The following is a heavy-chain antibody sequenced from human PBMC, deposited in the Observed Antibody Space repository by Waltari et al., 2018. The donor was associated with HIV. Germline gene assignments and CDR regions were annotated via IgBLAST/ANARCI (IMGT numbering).Heavy chain of an antibody. CDR1: EYPFSNFD. D-gene: IGHD3-9*01. CDR3: VTGGRLGAEGVSHDY. Sequence: QVQLVQSGAEVKKPGASIKISSKGSEYPFSNFDAHWVRQAIGPGLEWMGWMNPNSGNAGYSPQFQGRVTMTRDTSIKTAYMELSGLRSEDTAVYYCVTGGRLGAEGVSHDYWGQGTLVTVSS. CDR2: MNPNSGNA. J-gene: IGHJ4*02. V-gene: IGHV1-8*01.